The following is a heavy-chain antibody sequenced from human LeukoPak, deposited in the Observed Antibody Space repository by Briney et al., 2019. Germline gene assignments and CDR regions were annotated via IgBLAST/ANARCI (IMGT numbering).Heavy chain of an antibody. Sequence: GGSLRLSCAASGFTVSSNYMSWVRQAPGKGLEWVSVIYSGGSTYYADSVKGRFTISRDNANNSLYLQMNSLRAEDTAVYYCARGEDTAMVSGGYNWFDPWGQGTLVTVSS. CDR3: ARGEDTAMVSGGYNWFDP. D-gene: IGHD5-18*01. CDR1: GFTVSSNY. V-gene: IGHV3-53*01. J-gene: IGHJ5*02. CDR2: IYSGGST.